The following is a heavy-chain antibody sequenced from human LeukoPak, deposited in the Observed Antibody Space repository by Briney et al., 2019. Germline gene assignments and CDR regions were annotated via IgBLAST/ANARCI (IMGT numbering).Heavy chain of an antibody. V-gene: IGHV4-59*12. CDR2: IYYSGST. J-gene: IGHJ4*02. CDR1: GGSISSYY. CDR3: AKDLAPYSSGNPFDY. D-gene: IGHD5-18*01. Sequence: PSETLSLTCTVSGGSISSYYWSWIRQPPGKGLEWIGYIYYSGSTNYNPSLKSRVTISVDTSKNQFSLKLSSVTAADTAIYYCAKDLAPYSSGNPFDYWGQGTLVTVSS.